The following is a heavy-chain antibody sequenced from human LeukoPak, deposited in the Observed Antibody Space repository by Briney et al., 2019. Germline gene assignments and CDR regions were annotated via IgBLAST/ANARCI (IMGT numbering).Heavy chain of an antibody. Sequence: GGSLTLSCAASGFPFSSYDMSWVRQAPGKGLEWVSAIGRGGTTYYADSVKGRFTISRDISRNTLYLQMNTLRAEDTAVYYCAKGYCTNTGCSAGYWGQGTLVTVSS. V-gene: IGHV3-23*01. J-gene: IGHJ4*02. D-gene: IGHD2-2*01. CDR2: IGRGGTT. CDR1: GFPFSSYD. CDR3: AKGYCTNTGCSAGY.